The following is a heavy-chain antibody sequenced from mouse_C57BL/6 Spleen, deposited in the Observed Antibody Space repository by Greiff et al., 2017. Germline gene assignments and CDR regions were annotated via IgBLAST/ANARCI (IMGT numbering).Heavy chain of an antibody. CDR2: IYPGNSDT. CDR1: GYTFTSYW. Sequence: EVQLQQSGTVLARPGASVKMSCKTSGYTFTSYWMHWVKQRPGQGLEWIGAIYPGNSDTSYNQKFKGKAKLTAVTSASTAYMELSSLTNEDSAVYSCTRDFTTVVAKGNYFDYWGQGTTLTVSS. CDR3: TRDFTTVVAKGNYFDY. V-gene: IGHV1-5*01. D-gene: IGHD1-1*01. J-gene: IGHJ2*01.